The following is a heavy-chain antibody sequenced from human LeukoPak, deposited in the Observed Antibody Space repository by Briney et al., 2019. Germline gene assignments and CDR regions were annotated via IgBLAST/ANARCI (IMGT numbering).Heavy chain of an antibody. CDR2: NSDGSST. J-gene: IGHJ5*02. CDR1: GFTFSSYW. Sequence: GGSLRRSCAASGFTFSSYWMHWVRQAPGKGLVWVSRNSDGSSTSYADSVKGRFTISRDNAKNTLYLQMNSLRAEDTAVYYCARGVGYCSSTSCYWWFDPWGQGTLVTVSS. D-gene: IGHD2-2*01. V-gene: IGHV3-74*01. CDR3: ARGVGYCSSTSCYWWFDP.